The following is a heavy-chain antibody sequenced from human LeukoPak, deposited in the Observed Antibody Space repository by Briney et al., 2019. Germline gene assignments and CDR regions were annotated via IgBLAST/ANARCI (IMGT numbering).Heavy chain of an antibody. CDR2: IYYSGST. V-gene: IGHV4-59*12. D-gene: IGHD6-13*01. Sequence: SETLSLTCTVSGGSISSYYWSWIRQPPGKGLEWIGYIYYSGSTNYKPSLKSRVTISVDTSKNQFSLKLSSVTAADTAVYYCARAQSSWTNDAFDIWAQGTMVTVSS. J-gene: IGHJ3*02. CDR1: GGSISSYY. CDR3: ARAQSSWTNDAFDI.